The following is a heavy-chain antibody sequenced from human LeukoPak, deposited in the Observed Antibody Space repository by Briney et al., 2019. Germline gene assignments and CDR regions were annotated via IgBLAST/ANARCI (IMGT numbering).Heavy chain of an antibody. D-gene: IGHD3-3*01. Sequence: GGSLRLSCAASGFTFSSYAMSWVRQAPGKGLEWVSAISGSGGSTYYADSVKGRFTISRDNSKNTLYLQMNSLRAEDTAVYYCAKKTSMNRLLYDFWSGPYFDYWGQGTLVTVSS. CDR2: ISGSGGST. CDR1: GFTFSSYA. J-gene: IGHJ4*02. V-gene: IGHV3-23*01. CDR3: AKKTSMNRLLYDFWSGPYFDY.